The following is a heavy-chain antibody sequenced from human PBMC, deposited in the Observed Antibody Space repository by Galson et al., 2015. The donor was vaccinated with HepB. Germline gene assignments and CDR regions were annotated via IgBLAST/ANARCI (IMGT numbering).Heavy chain of an antibody. Sequence: SVKVSCKASGYTFTSYYMHWVRQAPGQGLEWMGIINPSGGSTSYAQKLQGRVTMTRDTSTSTVYMELSSLRSEDTAVYYCATGTLTDDSKGHFNWFDPWGQGTLATVSS. CDR1: GYTFTSYY. V-gene: IGHV1-46*04. CDR3: ATGTLTDDSKGHFNWFDP. D-gene: IGHD2-21*02. CDR2: INPSGGST. J-gene: IGHJ5*02.